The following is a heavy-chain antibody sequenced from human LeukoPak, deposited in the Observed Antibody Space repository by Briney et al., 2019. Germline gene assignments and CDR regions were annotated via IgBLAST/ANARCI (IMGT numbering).Heavy chain of an antibody. V-gene: IGHV1-69*04. J-gene: IGHJ4*02. CDR1: GGTFSSYA. CDR3: ARFGQGYYFDY. CDR2: IIPILGIA. Sequence: SVKVSCKASGGTFSSYAISWVRQARGQGLEWMGRIIPILGIANYAQKFQGRVTITADKSTGTAYMELSSLRSEDTAVYYCARFGQGYYFDYWGQGTLVTVSS. D-gene: IGHD3-16*01.